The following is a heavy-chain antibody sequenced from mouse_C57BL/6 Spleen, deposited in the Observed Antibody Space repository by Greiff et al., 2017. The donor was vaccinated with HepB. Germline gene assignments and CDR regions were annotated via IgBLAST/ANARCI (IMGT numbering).Heavy chain of an antibody. CDR2: IYPGDGDT. V-gene: IGHV1-82*01. Sequence: VQLQESGPELVKPGASVKISCKASGYAFSSSWMNWVKQRPGKGLEWIGRIYPGDGDTNYNGKFKGKATLTADKSSSTAYMQRSSLTSEDSAVYFCAYGSSSFDYWGQGTTLTVSS. J-gene: IGHJ2*01. CDR1: GYAFSSSW. CDR3: AYGSSSFDY. D-gene: IGHD1-1*01.